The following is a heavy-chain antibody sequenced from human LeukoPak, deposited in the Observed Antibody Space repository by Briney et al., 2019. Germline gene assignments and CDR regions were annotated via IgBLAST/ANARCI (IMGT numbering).Heavy chain of an antibody. CDR2: ISGSGGST. CDR3: AKDLLPQTMITFGGVMSYFDY. D-gene: IGHD3-16*01. CDR1: GFTFSSYA. V-gene: IGHV3-23*01. Sequence: GRSLRLSCAASGFTFSSYAMHWVRQAPGKGLEWVSAISGSGGSTYYADSVKGRFTISRDNSKNTLYLQMNSLRAEDTAVYYCAKDLLPQTMITFGGVMSYFDYWGQGTLVTVSS. J-gene: IGHJ4*02.